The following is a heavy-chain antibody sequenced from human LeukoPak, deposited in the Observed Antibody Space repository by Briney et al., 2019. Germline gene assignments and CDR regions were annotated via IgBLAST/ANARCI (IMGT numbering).Heavy chain of an antibody. J-gene: IGHJ6*02. V-gene: IGHV3-74*01. CDR1: GFSFSSYW. CDR3: GRSHYYDSSGNFYYYYAMDV. Sequence: GGSLRLSCAASGFSFSSYWIHWVRQVPGKGLVWVSRINSDGTSVRYADSVKGRFTISRDNAKNTLYLQMNSLRAEVTGVYYCGRSHYYDSSGNFYYYYAMDVWGQGTTVTVSS. D-gene: IGHD3-22*01. CDR2: INSDGTSV.